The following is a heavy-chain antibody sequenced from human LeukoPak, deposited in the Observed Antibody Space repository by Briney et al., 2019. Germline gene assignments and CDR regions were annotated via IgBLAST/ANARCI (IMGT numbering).Heavy chain of an antibody. CDR2: IYTSGSI. V-gene: IGHV4-4*07. CDR1: GGSISSYY. J-gene: IGHJ4*02. D-gene: IGHD4-17*01. Sequence: SETLSLTCIVSGGSISSYYWSWIRQPAGKGLEGIGRIYTSGSINYNPSLKSRVTMSVDTSKNQFSLKLTSLTAADTAVYYCARDHRRDYGDYHFDYWGQGTLVTVSS. CDR3: ARDHRRDYGDYHFDY.